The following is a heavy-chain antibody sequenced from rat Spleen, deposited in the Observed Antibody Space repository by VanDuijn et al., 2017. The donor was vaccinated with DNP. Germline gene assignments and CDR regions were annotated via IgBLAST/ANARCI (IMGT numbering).Heavy chain of an antibody. D-gene: IGHD1-11*01. CDR3: TKGYGGYTYAMDA. J-gene: IGHJ4*01. CDR2: IIYDGSRT. CDR1: GFTFSDYN. V-gene: IGHV5S10*01. Sequence: EVQLVESGGGLVQPGRSLKLSCAASGFTFSDYNMAWVRQAPKKGLEWVATIIYDGSRTYYRDSVKGRFTISRDNAKSTLYLQMDSLRSEDTATYYCTKGYGGYTYAMDAWGQGTSVTVSS.